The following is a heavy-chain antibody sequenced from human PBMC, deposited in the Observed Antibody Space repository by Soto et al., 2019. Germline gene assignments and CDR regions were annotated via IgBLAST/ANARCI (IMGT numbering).Heavy chain of an antibody. CDR2: TYYRSKWYN. J-gene: IGHJ6*02. D-gene: IGHD6-19*01. Sequence: KQSQTLSLTCAISGDSVSSNSAAWNWIRQSPSRGLEWLGRTYYRSKWYNDYAVSVKSRITINPDTSKNQFSLQLNSVTPEDTAVYYCAREIAVAGTVYYYYGMDVWGQGTTVTVSS. V-gene: IGHV6-1*01. CDR3: AREIAVAGTVYYYYGMDV. CDR1: GDSVSSNSAA.